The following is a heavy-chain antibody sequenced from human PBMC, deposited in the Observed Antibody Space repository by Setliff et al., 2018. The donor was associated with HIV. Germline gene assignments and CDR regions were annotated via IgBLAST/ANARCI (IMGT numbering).Heavy chain of an antibody. CDR2: ISYSGGI. CDR1: GYSISSGYY. Sequence: ETLSLTCAVSGYSISSGYYWGWIRQPPGKGLDWIGSISYSGGIYYNPSLKSRVTLSIDTSKNQFSLRLTFLAAADTAVYFCARANLYSSGPLDYWGQGRLVTVSS. V-gene: IGHV4-38-2*01. J-gene: IGHJ4*02. CDR3: ARANLYSSGPLDY. D-gene: IGHD6-19*01.